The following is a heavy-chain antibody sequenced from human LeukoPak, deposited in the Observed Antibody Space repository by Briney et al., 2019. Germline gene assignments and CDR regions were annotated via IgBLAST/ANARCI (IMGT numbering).Heavy chain of an antibody. CDR2: IYYSGST. J-gene: IGHJ4*02. V-gene: IGHV4-39*01. Sequence: PETLSLTCTVSGGSISSSSYYWGWIRQPPGKGLEWIGSIYYSGSTYYNPSLKSRVTISVDTSKNQFSLKLSSVTAADTAVYYCGLGDDSSGVPGRWGQGTLVTVSS. CDR1: GGSISSSSYY. D-gene: IGHD3-22*01. CDR3: GLGDDSSGVPGR.